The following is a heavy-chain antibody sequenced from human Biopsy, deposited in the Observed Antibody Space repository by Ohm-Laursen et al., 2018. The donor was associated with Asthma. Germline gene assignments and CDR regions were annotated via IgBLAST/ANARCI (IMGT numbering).Heavy chain of an antibody. CDR1: GFSFSEFV. D-gene: IGHD3-22*01. J-gene: IGHJ4*02. V-gene: IGHV3-30*03. CDR3: ARDPAGYYYFDY. CDR2: ISYDGSTK. Sequence: RSLRLSCAASGFSFSEFVMHWVRQAPGKGLEWVAVISYDGSTKYYADSVKGRFTISRDNSENTLYLQMNSLRAEDTAVYYCARDPAGYYYFDYWGQGTLVTVSS.